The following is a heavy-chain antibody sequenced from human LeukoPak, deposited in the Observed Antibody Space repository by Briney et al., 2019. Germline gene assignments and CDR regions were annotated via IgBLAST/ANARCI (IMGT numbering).Heavy chain of an antibody. J-gene: IGHJ4*02. Sequence: ASVKVSCKASGYTFTGYYMHWVRQAPGQGLEWMGWINLNSGGTNYAQKFQGRVTMTRDTSISTAYMELSRLRSDDTAVYYCARDGGFTSDPLDYWGQGTLVTVSS. D-gene: IGHD2-15*01. CDR1: GYTFTGYY. CDR3: ARDGGFTSDPLDY. V-gene: IGHV1-2*02. CDR2: INLNSGGT.